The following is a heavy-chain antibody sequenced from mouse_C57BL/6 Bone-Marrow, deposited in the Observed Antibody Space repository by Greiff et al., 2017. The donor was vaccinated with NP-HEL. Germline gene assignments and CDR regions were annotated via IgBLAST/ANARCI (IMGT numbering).Heavy chain of an antibody. CDR3: ARGGTYYGSSFDY. CDR1: GYTFTSYW. CDR2: IYPSDSET. V-gene: IGHV1-61*01. Sequence: QVQLQQPGAELVRPGSSVKLSCKASGYTFTSYWMDWVKQRPGQGLEWIGNIYPSDSETHYNQKFKDKATLTVDKSSSTAYMQLSSLTSEDSAVYYCARGGTYYGSSFDYWGQGTTLTGSS. J-gene: IGHJ2*01. D-gene: IGHD1-1*01.